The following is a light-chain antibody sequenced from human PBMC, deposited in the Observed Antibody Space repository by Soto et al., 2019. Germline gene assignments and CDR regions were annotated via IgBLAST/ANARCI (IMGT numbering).Light chain of an antibody. CDR2: EVS. J-gene: IGLJ2*01. CDR3: SSYAGINNLL. V-gene: IGLV2-8*01. CDR1: SSDVGGYNY. Sequence: QSALTQPPSASGSPGQSVTISCTGSSSDVGGYNYVSWYQQHPGKAPKLMIYEVSKRPSGVPGRFSGSKSGNTASLTVSGLQNADEADYYCSSYAGINNLLFGGGTKVTVL.